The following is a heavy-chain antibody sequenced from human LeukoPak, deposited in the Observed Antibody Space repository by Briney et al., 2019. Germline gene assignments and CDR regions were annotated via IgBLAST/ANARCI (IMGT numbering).Heavy chain of an antibody. V-gene: IGHV4-34*01. Sequence: SDTLSLTCAVYGGSFSGYYWSWIRQPPGMGLEWIGEINRSGATNYNPSLKSRVTISLDTSKNQFSLKLSSVTAADTAVYYCARQKLIAPRPDAFDIWGQGIMVTVSS. CDR1: GGSFSGYY. D-gene: IGHD6-6*01. CDR2: INRSGAT. J-gene: IGHJ3*02. CDR3: ARQKLIAPRPDAFDI.